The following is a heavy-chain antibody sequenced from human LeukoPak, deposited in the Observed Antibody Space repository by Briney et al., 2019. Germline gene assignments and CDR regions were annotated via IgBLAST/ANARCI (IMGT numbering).Heavy chain of an antibody. J-gene: IGHJ4*02. Sequence: VASVKASCKVSGYTLTELSMHWVRQAPGQGLEWMGRIIPILGIANYAQKFQGRVTITADKSTSTAYMELSSLRSEDTAVYYCARSGMDTAMVTVYFDYWGQGTLVTVSS. CDR1: GYTLTELS. CDR3: ARSGMDTAMVTVYFDY. D-gene: IGHD5-18*01. V-gene: IGHV1-69*02. CDR2: IIPILGIA.